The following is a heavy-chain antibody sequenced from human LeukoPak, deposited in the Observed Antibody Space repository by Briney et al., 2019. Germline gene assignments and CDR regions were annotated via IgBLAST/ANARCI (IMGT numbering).Heavy chain of an antibody. CDR2: INPNSGDT. CDR3: ARGALPYIGDAFDI. V-gene: IGHV1-2*02. J-gene: IGHJ3*02. D-gene: IGHD2-15*01. CDR1: GYTFIGYY. Sequence: ASVKVSCKASGYTFIGYYIHWVRQAPGQGLEWMGWINPNSGDTKYAQKFQGRVTMTRDTSISTAYMELSRLTSDDTAVYYCARGALPYIGDAFDIWGQGTMVTVSS.